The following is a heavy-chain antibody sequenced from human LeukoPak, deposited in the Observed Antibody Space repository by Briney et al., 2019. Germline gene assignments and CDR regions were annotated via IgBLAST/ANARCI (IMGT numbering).Heavy chain of an antibody. CDR2: INHSGST. Sequence: SETLSLTCAVYGGSFSGYYWSWIRQPPGRGLEWIGEINHSGSTNYNPSLKSRVTISVDTSKNQFSLKLISVTVADTAIYYCPRGQGATVPQVGKNWFDPWGQGTRVTVSS. CDR1: GGSFSGYY. J-gene: IGHJ5*02. D-gene: IGHD1-26*01. CDR3: PRGQGATVPQVGKNWFDP. V-gene: IGHV4-34*01.